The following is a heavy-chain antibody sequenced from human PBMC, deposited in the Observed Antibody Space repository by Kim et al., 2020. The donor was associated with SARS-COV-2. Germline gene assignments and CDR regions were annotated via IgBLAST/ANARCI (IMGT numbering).Heavy chain of an antibody. Sequence: ASVKVSCKASGYTLTAFPMNWVRQAPGQGLEWMGWINTNTGNPTYAQGFTGRFVFSLDTSVSTAYLQISSLRAEATAVYYCARSNWHIDTWGQGTLVT. CDR1: GYTLTAFP. V-gene: IGHV7-4-1*02. CDR2: INTNTGNP. J-gene: IGHJ5*02. CDR3: ARSNWHIDT. D-gene: IGHD2-21*01.